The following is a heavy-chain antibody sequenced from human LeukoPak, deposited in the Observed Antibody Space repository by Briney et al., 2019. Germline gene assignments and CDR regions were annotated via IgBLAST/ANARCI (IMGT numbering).Heavy chain of an antibody. Sequence: GGSLRLSCAASGFTFSSYEMNWVRQAPGKGLEWVLYISSSGSTIYYADSVKGRFTISRDNAKNSLYLQMNSLRAEDTAVYYCARDPEWELLGYFDYWGQGTLVTVSS. CDR3: ARDPEWELLGYFDY. V-gene: IGHV3-48*03. D-gene: IGHD1-26*01. CDR2: ISSSGSTI. CDR1: GFTFSSYE. J-gene: IGHJ4*02.